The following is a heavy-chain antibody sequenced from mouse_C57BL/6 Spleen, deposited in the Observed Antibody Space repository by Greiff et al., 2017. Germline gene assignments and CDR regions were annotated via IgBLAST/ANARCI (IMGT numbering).Heavy chain of an antibody. CDR1: GYTFTDYE. CDR2: IDPETGGT. J-gene: IGHJ4*01. V-gene: IGHV1-15*01. CDR3: ARDRGDY. Sequence: VKLQESGAELVRPGASVTLSCKASGYTFTDYEMHWVKQTPVHGLEWIGAIDPETGGTAYNQKFKGKAILTADKSSSTAYMELRSLTSEDSAVYYCARDRGDYWGQGTSVTVSS.